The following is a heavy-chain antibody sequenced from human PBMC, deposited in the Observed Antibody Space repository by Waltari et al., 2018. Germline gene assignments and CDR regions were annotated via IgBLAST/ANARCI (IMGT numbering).Heavy chain of an antibody. CDR3: ARLAAAGGPPLDY. Sequence: QLQLQESGPGLVKPSETLSLTCTVSGGSISSSSYYWGWIRQPPGKGLEWIGSIYYSGSTYYNPSLKSRCTISVDTSKNQFSLKLSSVTAADTAVYYCARLAAAGGPPLDYWGQGTLVTVSS. J-gene: IGHJ4*02. D-gene: IGHD6-13*01. CDR2: IYYSGST. CDR1: GGSISSSSYY. V-gene: IGHV4-39*01.